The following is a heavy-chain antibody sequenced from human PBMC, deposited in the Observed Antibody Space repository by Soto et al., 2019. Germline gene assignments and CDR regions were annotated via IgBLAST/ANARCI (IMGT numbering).Heavy chain of an antibody. Sequence: QVQLVQSGAEVKKPGASVKVSCKPSGYTFNTYYLHWVRQAPGQALEWMGVIHPSGGGTTYAQKFLGRVTATRDTSTNTVFMELSSLRSDDTAVYYCARGGHIAVVTASFDYWGQGTLVTVSS. CDR1: GYTFNTYY. J-gene: IGHJ4*02. V-gene: IGHV1-46*02. D-gene: IGHD2-21*02. CDR3: ARGGHIAVVTASFDY. CDR2: IHPSGGGT.